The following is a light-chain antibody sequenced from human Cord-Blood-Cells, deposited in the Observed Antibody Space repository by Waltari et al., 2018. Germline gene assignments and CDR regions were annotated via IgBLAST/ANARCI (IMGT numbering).Light chain of an antibody. CDR1: SSDVGSYNL. CDR2: EGS. Sequence: QSALTQPASVSGSPGQSITISCTGTSSDVGSYNLLYWYQQHPGKAPKLMIYEGSKRPSGVSKRFSGSKSGNTASLTISGLQAEDEADYYCCSYAGSSTYVFGTGTKVTVL. V-gene: IGLV2-23*01. CDR3: CSYAGSSTYV. J-gene: IGLJ1*01.